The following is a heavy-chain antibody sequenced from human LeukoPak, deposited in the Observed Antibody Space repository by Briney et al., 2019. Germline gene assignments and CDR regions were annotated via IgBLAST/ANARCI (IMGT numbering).Heavy chain of an antibody. CDR2: IYYSGST. Sequence: SETLSLTCTVSGGSISSGGYYWSWIRQHPGQGLEWIGYIYYSGSTYYHPSLKSRVTISVDTSKNQFSLKLSSVTAADTAVYYWARALNYYDSSGYYDYWGQGTLVTVSS. CDR3: ARALNYYDSSGYYDY. J-gene: IGHJ4*02. V-gene: IGHV4-31*03. D-gene: IGHD3-22*01. CDR1: GGSISSGGYY.